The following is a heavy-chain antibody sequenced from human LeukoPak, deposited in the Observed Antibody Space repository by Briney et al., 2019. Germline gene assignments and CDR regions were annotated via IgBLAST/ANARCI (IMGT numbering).Heavy chain of an antibody. CDR3: ARGSCSGGSCYSTYYFDY. D-gene: IGHD2-15*01. CDR2: IIPIFGTA. J-gene: IGHJ4*02. CDR1: GGTFSSYA. Sequence: SVKVSCKASGGTFSSYAISWVRQAPGQGLEWMGGIIPIFGTANYAQKFQGRVTITADESTSTAYMELSSLRSEDTAVYYCARGSCSGGSCYSTYYFDYWGQGTLVTVSS. V-gene: IGHV1-69*13.